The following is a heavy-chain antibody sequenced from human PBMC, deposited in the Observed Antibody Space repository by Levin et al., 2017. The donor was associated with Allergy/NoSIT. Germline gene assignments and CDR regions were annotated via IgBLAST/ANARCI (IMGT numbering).Heavy chain of an antibody. CDR3: ARDYYGSLDY. V-gene: IGHV3-66*01. CDR2: IYGGDST. CDR1: GFTVSTYQ. Sequence: SCAASGFTVSTYQMSWVRQTPGKGLECFSFIYGGDSTYYADSVKGRFTISRDNSKNMLFLQIKILRAEDTAVYYCARDYYGSLDYWGQGTLVTVSS. D-gene: IGHD3-16*01. J-gene: IGHJ4*02.